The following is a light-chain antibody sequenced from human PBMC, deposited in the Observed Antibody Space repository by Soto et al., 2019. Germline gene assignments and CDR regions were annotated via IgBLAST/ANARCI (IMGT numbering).Light chain of an antibody. CDR1: SSDVGGYNY. V-gene: IGLV2-11*01. CDR2: AVT. CDR3: CSYAGSYTIV. J-gene: IGLJ1*01. Sequence: QSVLTQPRSVSGSPGQSVTISCTGTSSDVGGYNYVSWYQQHPGKAPKLMIYAVTERPSGVPDRFSGSKSGNTASLTISGLQAEDEADYYCCSYAGSYTIVFGTGTKGTVL.